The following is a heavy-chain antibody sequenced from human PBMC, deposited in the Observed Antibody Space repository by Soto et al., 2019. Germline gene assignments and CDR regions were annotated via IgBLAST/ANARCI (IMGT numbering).Heavy chain of an antibody. Sequence: GGSLRLSCAASGLTFSSYAMSWVRQAPGKGLEWVSGVSATGGSTYYADSVKGRFTIPRDNSKNTLYLQMNSLRAEDTAIYYCAKALFADFFDYWGQGTLVTVSS. J-gene: IGHJ4*02. CDR1: GLTFSSYA. CDR2: VSATGGST. V-gene: IGHV3-23*01. CDR3: AKALFADFFDY. D-gene: IGHD3-10*01.